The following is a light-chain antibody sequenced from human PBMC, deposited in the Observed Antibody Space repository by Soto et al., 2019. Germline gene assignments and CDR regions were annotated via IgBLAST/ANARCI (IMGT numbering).Light chain of an antibody. CDR3: QXXRTYPWT. CDR1: QSINSW. CDR2: KTS. Sequence: DIQMTQSPSTLSASVGDRVTITCRSSQSINSWLAWYQQKPGKAPNLLIYKTSNLQSGVPSRFSGSGSETEFTLTISSLQPDDFATYYXQXXRTYPWTFXQGTKVEIK. V-gene: IGKV1-5*03. J-gene: IGKJ1*01.